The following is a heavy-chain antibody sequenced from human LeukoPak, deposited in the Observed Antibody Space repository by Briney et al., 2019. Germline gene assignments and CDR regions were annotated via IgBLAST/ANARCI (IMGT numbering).Heavy chain of an antibody. Sequence: GGSLRLSCAASGFTFSDYYMSWIRQAPGKGLEWVSYISSSGSTIYYADSVKGRFTISRDNAKDSLYLQMNSLRAEDTAVYYCARAEYVGATLGMDVWGQGTTVTVSS. CDR1: GFTFSDYY. J-gene: IGHJ6*02. V-gene: IGHV3-11*04. CDR3: ARAEYVGATLGMDV. D-gene: IGHD1-26*01. CDR2: ISSSGSTI.